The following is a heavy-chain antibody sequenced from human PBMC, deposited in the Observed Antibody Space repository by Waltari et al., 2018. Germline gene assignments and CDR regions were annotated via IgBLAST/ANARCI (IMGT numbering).Heavy chain of an antibody. D-gene: IGHD5-12*01. CDR2: IKSKKDVETT. J-gene: IGHJ4*02. V-gene: IGHV3-15*01. Sequence: EVQLVESGGGLVKPGGSLRPSCAASGFTFSSARMSWVRQAPGKGLDVVGRIKSKKDVETTDYAAPVKVRFTISRDDSQDTLYLQISSLKTEDTAVYFCSTGYTRTWHDGYWGQGTLVTVSS. CDR1: GFTFSSAR. CDR3: STGYTRTWHDGY.